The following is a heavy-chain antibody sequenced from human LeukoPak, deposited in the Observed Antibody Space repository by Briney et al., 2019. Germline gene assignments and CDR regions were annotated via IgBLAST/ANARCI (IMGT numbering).Heavy chain of an antibody. CDR1: GFTFSSYG. CDR3: ATAAPASGWYFGY. V-gene: IGHV3-30*03. D-gene: IGHD6-19*01. Sequence: GGSLRLSCAASGFTFSSYGMHWGRQAPGKGLEWVALISYDEINKYYADSVKGRFTISRDISKNTLYLQMNSLRAEDTAVYYCATAAPASGWYFGYWGQGTLVTVSS. CDR2: ISYDEINK. J-gene: IGHJ4*02.